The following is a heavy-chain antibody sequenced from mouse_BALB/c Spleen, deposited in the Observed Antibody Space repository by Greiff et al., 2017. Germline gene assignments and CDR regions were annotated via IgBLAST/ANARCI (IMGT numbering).Heavy chain of an antibody. CDR3: ARDEAPFYYGNYVFAY. CDR2: IWAGGST. V-gene: IGHV2-9*02. CDR1: GFSLTSYG. D-gene: IGHD2-1*01. J-gene: IGHJ3*01. Sequence: QVQLKESGPGLVAPSQSLSITCTVSGFSLTSYGVHWVRQPPGKGLEWLGVIWAGGSTNYNSALMSRLSISKDNSKSQVFLKMNSLQTDDTAMYYCARDEAPFYYGNYVFAYWGQGTLVTVSA.